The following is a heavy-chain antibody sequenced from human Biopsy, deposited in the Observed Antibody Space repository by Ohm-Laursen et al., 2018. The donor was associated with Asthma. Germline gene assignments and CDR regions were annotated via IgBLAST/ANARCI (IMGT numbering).Heavy chain of an antibody. CDR1: GFTVSRDH. CDR3: TRTTTVTTTYAMDV. V-gene: IGHV3-53*01. CDR2: IYNDGRA. J-gene: IGHJ6*02. D-gene: IGHD4-17*01. Sequence: SLRLSCAASGFTVSRDHMFWVRQAPGKGLEWVSVIYNDGRAYYADSVKGRFTVSRDNSKNTLFLQMNSLRAEGTAVYYCTRTTTVTTTYAMDVWGRGTTVTVSS.